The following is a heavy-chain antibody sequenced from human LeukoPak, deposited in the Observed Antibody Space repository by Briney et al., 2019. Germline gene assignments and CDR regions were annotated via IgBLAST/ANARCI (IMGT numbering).Heavy chain of an antibody. V-gene: IGHV1-2*02. D-gene: IGHD6-19*01. CDR1: GYTFTGYY. Sequence: ASVKVSCKASGYTFTGYYMHWVRQAPGQGLEWMGWINPNSGGTNYAQKFQGRVTMTRDTSISTVYMELSRLRSDDTAVYYCARHLPYSSGWDPEDYWGQGTLVTVSS. CDR3: ARHLPYSSGWDPEDY. CDR2: INPNSGGT. J-gene: IGHJ4*02.